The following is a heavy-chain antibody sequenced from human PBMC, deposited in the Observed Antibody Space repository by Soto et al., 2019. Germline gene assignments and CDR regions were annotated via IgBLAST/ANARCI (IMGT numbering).Heavy chain of an antibody. CDR1: GFTFSSYG. CDR2: ISYDGSNK. D-gene: IGHD2-2*02. Sequence: QVQLVESGGGVVQPGRSLRLSCAASGFTFSSYGMHWVRQAPDKGLEWVAVISYDGSNKYYADSVKGRFTISRDNSKNTLYLQMNSLRAEDTAVYYCAKAKDDIVVVPAAITSPPRNYGMDVWGQGTTVTVSS. V-gene: IGHV3-30*18. J-gene: IGHJ6*02. CDR3: AKAKDDIVVVPAAITSPPRNYGMDV.